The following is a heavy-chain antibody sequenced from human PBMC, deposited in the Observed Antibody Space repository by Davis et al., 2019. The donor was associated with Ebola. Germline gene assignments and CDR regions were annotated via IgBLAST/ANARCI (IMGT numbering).Heavy chain of an antibody. CDR2: ISVNSGIT. J-gene: IGHJ6*02. Sequence: AASVKVSCKTSGYRFDNYGVSWVRQVPGQGLEWMGWISVNSGITNYAQRFQGRVSMTTDISTATAYMELRSLRSDDTAVYFCARVGLRVDYLLRGMDVWGQGTTVTVS. D-gene: IGHD3/OR15-3a*01. CDR3: ARVGLRVDYLLRGMDV. CDR1: GYRFDNYG. V-gene: IGHV1-18*04.